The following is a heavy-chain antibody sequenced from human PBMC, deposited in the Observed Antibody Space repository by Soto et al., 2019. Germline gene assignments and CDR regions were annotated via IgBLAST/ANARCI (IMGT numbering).Heavy chain of an antibody. CDR2: IYYSGST. J-gene: IGHJ6*02. CDR3: ARDAPNSSGWPGYGMDV. V-gene: IGHV4-30-4*01. Sequence: QVQLQESGPGLVKPSQTLSLTCTVSGGSISSGDYYWSWIRQPPGKGLEWIGYIYYSGSTYYNPSLKSRVTISVDTSKNQFSLKLSSVTAADTAVYYCARDAPNSSGWPGYGMDVWGQGTTVTVSS. CDR1: GGSISSGDYY. D-gene: IGHD6-19*01.